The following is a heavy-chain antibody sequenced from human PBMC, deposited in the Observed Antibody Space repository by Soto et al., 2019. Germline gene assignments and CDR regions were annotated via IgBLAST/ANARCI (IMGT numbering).Heavy chain of an antibody. CDR2: ISYDGSNK. CDR3: ARDRGCISTSCYWPYYYYYGMDV. V-gene: IGHV3-30-3*01. J-gene: IGHJ6*02. D-gene: IGHD2-2*01. Sequence: QVQLVESGGGVVQPGRSLRLSCAASGFTFSSYAMHWVRQAPGKGLEWVAVISYDGSNKYYADSVKGRFTISRDNSKNTLDLQMNSLRAEDTAVYYCARDRGCISTSCYWPYYYYYGMDVWGQGTTVTVSS. CDR1: GFTFSSYA.